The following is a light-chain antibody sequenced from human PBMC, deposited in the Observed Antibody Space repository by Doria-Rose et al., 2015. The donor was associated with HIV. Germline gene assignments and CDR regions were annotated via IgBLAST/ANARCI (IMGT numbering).Light chain of an antibody. CDR3: HQYGTSWT. J-gene: IGKJ1*01. CDR2: DGS. CDR1: QSFSSTY. Sequence: TQSPGTLSLSPGERATLSCRASQSFSSTYLAWYQQKPDQAPSLLIYDGSTRATGIPDRFSDSGSGTDFTLTINRLEPEDFALYYCHQYGTSWTFGQGTKVEI. V-gene: IGKV3-20*01.